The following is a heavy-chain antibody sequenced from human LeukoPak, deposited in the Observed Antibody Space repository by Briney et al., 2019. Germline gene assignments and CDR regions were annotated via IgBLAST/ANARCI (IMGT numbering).Heavy chain of an antibody. J-gene: IGHJ5*02. CDR2: IIPIFGTA. V-gene: IGHV1-69*13. Sequence: ASVKVSCKASGGTFCSYAISWVRQAPGQGLEWMGGIIPIFGTANYAQKFQGRVTITADESTSTAYMELSSLRSEDTAVYYCARDIYGISGNLHWFDPWGQGTLVTVSS. CDR1: GGTFCSYA. D-gene: IGHD3-10*01. CDR3: ARDIYGISGNLHWFDP.